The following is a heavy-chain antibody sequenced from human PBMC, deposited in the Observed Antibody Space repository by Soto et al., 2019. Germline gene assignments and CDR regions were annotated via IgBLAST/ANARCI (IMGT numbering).Heavy chain of an antibody. Sequence: GASVKVSCKTSGYTFTSYDINWVRQASGHGLEWMGWVNPNSGNSGYAQKFQGGVSISMNTATTTVYLEVSSLTSEDTAVYYCARNIGGGWFDPWGQGTLVTVSS. J-gene: IGHJ5*02. D-gene: IGHD3-16*01. CDR1: GYTFTSYD. CDR2: VNPNSGNS. V-gene: IGHV1-8*01. CDR3: ARNIGGGWFDP.